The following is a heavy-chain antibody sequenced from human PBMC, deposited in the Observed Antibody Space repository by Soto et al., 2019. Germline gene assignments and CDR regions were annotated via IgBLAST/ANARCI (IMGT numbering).Heavy chain of an antibody. V-gene: IGHV3-74*01. D-gene: IGHD5-12*01. CDR1: GFTFSSYW. CDR2: INSDGSTT. Sequence: EVQLVESGGGLDQPGGSLRLSCAAPGFTFSSYWMHWVRQAPGKGLVWVSRINSDGSTTTYADSVKGRFTISRDNAKNTLYLQMNSLRAEDTAVYYCVRVPTGGYAFSLDDYWGQGTPVTVSS. CDR3: VRVPTGGYAFSLDDY. J-gene: IGHJ4*02.